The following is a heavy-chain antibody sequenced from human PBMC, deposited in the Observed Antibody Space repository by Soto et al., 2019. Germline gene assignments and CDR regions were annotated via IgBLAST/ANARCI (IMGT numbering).Heavy chain of an antibody. Sequence: GESLKISCKGSGFIFTSYWIGWVRQMPGKGLEWMGIIYPSDSDARYSPSFQGQVTISADKSISTAYLQWSSLKASDTAMYYCARPPSSSSPFDSWGQGTLVTVSS. J-gene: IGHJ4*02. CDR1: GFIFTSYW. CDR3: ARPPSSSSPFDS. D-gene: IGHD6-6*01. V-gene: IGHV5-51*01. CDR2: IYPSDSDA.